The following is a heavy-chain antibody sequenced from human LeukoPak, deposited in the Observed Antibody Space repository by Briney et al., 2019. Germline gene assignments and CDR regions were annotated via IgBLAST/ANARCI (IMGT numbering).Heavy chain of an antibody. CDR2: IYSGGST. CDR3: AKDKVRGVIGYYYYYMDV. J-gene: IGHJ6*03. V-gene: IGHV3-66*01. D-gene: IGHD3-10*01. Sequence: GGSLRLSCAASGFTVSSNYMSWVRQAPGKGLEWVSVIYSGGSTYYADSVKGRFTISRDNSKNTLYLQMNSLRAEDTAVYYCAKDKVRGVIGYYYYYMDVWGKGTTVTISS. CDR1: GFTVSSNY.